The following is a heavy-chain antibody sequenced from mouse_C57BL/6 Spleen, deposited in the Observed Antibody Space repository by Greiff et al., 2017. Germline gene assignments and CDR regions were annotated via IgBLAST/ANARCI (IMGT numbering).Heavy chain of an antibody. J-gene: IGHJ2*01. CDR1: GYTFTSYW. D-gene: IGHD2-3*01. CDR2: IDPSDSYT. CDR3: ARGWIDDGYRYYFDY. V-gene: IGHV1-69*01. Sequence: QVQLQQPGAELVMPGASVKLSCKASGYTFTSYWMHWVKQRPGQGLEWIGEIDPSDSYTNYNQKFKGKSTLTVDKSSSTAYMQLSSLTSEDSAVYYCARGWIDDGYRYYFDYWGQGTTLTVSS.